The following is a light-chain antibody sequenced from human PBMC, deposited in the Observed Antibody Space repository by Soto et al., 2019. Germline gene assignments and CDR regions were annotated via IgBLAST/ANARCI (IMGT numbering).Light chain of an antibody. J-gene: IGKJ4*01. Sequence: DIQMTQSPSSLSSSVGDTLTITCRASQDIKNYLAWFQQKPGQAPKALIFAASSLQSGAPSKFIGSGSGTEFTLTISSLQAEDVATYFCQQYHSYPLSVGGGTKVEIK. CDR1: QDIKNY. V-gene: IGKV1-16*02. CDR2: AAS. CDR3: QQYHSYPLS.